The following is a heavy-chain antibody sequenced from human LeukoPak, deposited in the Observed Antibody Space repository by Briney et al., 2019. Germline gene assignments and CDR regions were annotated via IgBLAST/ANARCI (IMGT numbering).Heavy chain of an antibody. CDR3: ARGNGYNYY. J-gene: IGHJ4*02. D-gene: IGHD5-24*01. V-gene: IGHV4-59*11. CDR2: VYSSGST. CDR1: GFSISGHY. Sequence: SSETLSLTCTVSGFSISGHYWSWTRQPPGKGLEWIGYVYSSGSTNYNPSLSSRVTISVDTSKNQFSLKLSSVTAADTAVYYCARGNGYNYYWGQGSLVTVSS.